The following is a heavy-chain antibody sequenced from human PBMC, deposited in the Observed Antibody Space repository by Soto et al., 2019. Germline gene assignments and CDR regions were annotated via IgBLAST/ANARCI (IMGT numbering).Heavy chain of an antibody. CDR2: TYYRSKWYY. CDR1: GSSVSSNSAG. V-gene: IGHV6-1*01. J-gene: IGHJ4*01. D-gene: IGHD1-26*01. Sequence: SQTLSVTCVISGSSVSSNSAGWNCVRQSPSRGLEWLGRTYYRSKWYYEYAVSVRGRITINPDTSKNQYSLQLNSVTPEDTAVYFCARGEQYSGRIFDYWGQGTLVTVSS. CDR3: ARGEQYSGRIFDY.